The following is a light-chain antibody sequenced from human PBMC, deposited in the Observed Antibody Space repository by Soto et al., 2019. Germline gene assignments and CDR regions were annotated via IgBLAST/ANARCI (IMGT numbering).Light chain of an antibody. V-gene: IGKV1-5*03. CDR1: QSITTW. CDR2: KAS. CDR3: QQYNTYSRT. Sequence: DIQMTQSPSTLSASVGDRVATTCRASQSITTWLAWYQHKPGKAPKLLIYKASSLQSGVPSRFSGSGSGTEFTLTISSLRPDDFATYYCQQYNTYSRTFGQGTKVDIK. J-gene: IGKJ1*01.